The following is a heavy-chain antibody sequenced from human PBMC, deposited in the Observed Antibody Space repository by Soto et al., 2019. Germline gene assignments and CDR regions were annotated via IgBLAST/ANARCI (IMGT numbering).Heavy chain of an antibody. D-gene: IGHD6-19*01. Sequence: GGSLRLSCAASGFTFSTYAMIWVRQAPGKGPEWVSTVTGGGYSTHYADSVKGRFTISRDNSKSTLYLQMDSLRAEDTATYYCAKHDGVAGSSLWDDGFDIWGQGTMVTVSS. J-gene: IGHJ3*02. V-gene: IGHV3-23*01. CDR3: AKHDGVAGSSLWDDGFDI. CDR1: GFTFSTYA. CDR2: VTGGGYST.